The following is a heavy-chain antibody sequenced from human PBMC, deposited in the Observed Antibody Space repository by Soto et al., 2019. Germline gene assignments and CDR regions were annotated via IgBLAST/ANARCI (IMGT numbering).Heavy chain of an antibody. CDR3: ARDIGYSSFGY. J-gene: IGHJ4*02. D-gene: IGHD2-15*01. CDR1: GFSFRNYW. Sequence: EVQLVESGGDLVQPGGSLRLSCAVSGFSFRNYWMSWVRQAPGKGLEWVSNINHDGSEQNFLDSVKGRFTSSRDNGKNSLFLQMNSLRAEDTAVYYCARDIGYSSFGYWGQGTLVNVSS. CDR2: INHDGSEQ. V-gene: IGHV3-7*01.